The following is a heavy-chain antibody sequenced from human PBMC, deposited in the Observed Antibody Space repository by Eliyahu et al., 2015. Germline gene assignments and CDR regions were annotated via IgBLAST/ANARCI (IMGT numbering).Heavy chain of an antibody. D-gene: IGHD2-15*01. J-gene: IGHJ6*02. CDR1: GFTFXSXW. CDR3: ARDGAGYCSGGSCYLYYYYYYGMDV. V-gene: IGHV3-7*01. CDR2: IKQDGSEK. Sequence: EVQLVESGGGLVQPGGSLRLSCAASGFTFXSXWMXWVRXAPGKGLEWVANIKQDGSEKYYVDSVKGRFTISRDNAKNSLYLQMNSLRAEDTAVYYCARDGAGYCSGGSCYLYYYYYYGMDVWGQGTTVTVSS.